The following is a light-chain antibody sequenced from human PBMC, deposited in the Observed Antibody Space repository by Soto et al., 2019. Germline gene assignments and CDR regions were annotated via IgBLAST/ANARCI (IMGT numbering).Light chain of an antibody. CDR1: QGIGSY. V-gene: IGKV1-8*01. CDR3: QQYYDYPWT. CDR2: AAS. Sequence: AIRMTQSPSSFSASTGDRVTITCRASQGIGSYLAWYQQKPGKAPKLLIYAASTLQSGVPSRFSGSGSGADFTLNISCLQSEDFAAYYCQQYYDYPWTFGQGTKVEIK. J-gene: IGKJ1*01.